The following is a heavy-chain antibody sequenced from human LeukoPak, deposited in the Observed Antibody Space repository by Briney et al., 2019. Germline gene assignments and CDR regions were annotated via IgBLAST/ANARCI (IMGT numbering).Heavy chain of an antibody. CDR1: GFTFSNYG. V-gene: IGHV3-33*01. J-gene: IGHJ1*01. D-gene: IGHD2-21*01. CDR2: IWYDGSNK. Sequence: GGSLRLSCAASGFTFSNYGMHWVRQAPGKGLEWVAVIWYDGSNKYYVDSVKGRFTISRDNSRNTLLLQMNSLRAEDTALYYCASAREYCGSAECYEYFQHWGQGTLVTVSS. CDR3: ASAREYCGSAECYEYFQH.